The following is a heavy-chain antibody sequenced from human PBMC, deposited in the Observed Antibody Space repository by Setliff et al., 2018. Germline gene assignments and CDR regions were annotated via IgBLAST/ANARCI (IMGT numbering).Heavy chain of an antibody. CDR1: GYTFSDYY. Sequence: ASVKVSCKASGYTFSDYYMYWVRQAPGQGLEWMGWINPKSGGAHYAQKFRGRVTMSRETPISTDYMELSRLTSDDTAVYYCARGGIYNYVSSAYFDLWGQGSMVTVSS. CDR2: INPKSGGA. CDR3: ARGGIYNYVSSAYFDL. V-gene: IGHV1-2*02. D-gene: IGHD3-22*01. J-gene: IGHJ3*01.